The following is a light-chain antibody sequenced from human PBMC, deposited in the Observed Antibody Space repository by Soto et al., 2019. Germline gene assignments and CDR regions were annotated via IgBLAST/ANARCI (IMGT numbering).Light chain of an antibody. V-gene: IGKV3-20*01. CDR2: GAS. CDR3: QQYGSSPST. J-gene: IGKJ5*01. Sequence: EIVLTQFPGTLSLSPGERATLSCRASQSVSSSYLAWYQQKPGQAPRLLIYGASSRATGIPDRFSGSGSGTDFTLTISRLEPEDFAVYYGQQYGSSPSTFGQGTRLEIK. CDR1: QSVSSSY.